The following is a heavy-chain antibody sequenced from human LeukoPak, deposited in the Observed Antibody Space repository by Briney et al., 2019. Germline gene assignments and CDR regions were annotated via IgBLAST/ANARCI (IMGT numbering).Heavy chain of an antibody. CDR3: ASGGGAT. D-gene: IGHD3-3*01. V-gene: IGHV7-4-1*02. CDR2: INNNTGNP. Sequence: ASVKVSCKASGYTFTSYAMNWLGQPPGQGREWMGWINNNTGNPTYAQGFTGRFVFSLDSSVSTAYLQISSLNAGGTAGYYCASGGGATWGQGTLVTVSS. J-gene: IGHJ5*02. CDR1: GYTFTSYA.